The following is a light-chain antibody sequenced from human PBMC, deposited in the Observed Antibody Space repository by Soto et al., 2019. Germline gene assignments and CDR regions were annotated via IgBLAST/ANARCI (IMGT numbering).Light chain of an antibody. V-gene: IGLV3-21*02. CDR1: NSGSKS. CDR2: DDN. J-gene: IGLJ3*02. Sequence: SYELTQPPSVAVAPGQTARITCGGNNSGSKSVHWYQQKPGQAPVLVVYDDNDRPSGIPERFSGSNSGNTATLTISRVEAGDEADSYCQVGASNSEHLWVFGGGTKLTVL. CDR3: QVGASNSEHLWV.